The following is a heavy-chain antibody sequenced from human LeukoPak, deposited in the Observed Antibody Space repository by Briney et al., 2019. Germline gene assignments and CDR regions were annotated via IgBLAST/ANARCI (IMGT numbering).Heavy chain of an antibody. CDR3: ARGSDGGVWGSYRPGAFDI. V-gene: IGHV3-21*01. J-gene: IGHJ3*02. CDR2: ITTSSSYT. Sequence: GGSLRLSCEASGFSFSSYNMDWVRQTPGKGLEWISSITTSSSYTFYADSVKGRFTISRDNARNSLYLQMNSLTAEDTAVYYCARGSDGGVWGSYRPGAFDIWGQGTMVTVSS. D-gene: IGHD3-16*02. CDR1: GFSFSSYN.